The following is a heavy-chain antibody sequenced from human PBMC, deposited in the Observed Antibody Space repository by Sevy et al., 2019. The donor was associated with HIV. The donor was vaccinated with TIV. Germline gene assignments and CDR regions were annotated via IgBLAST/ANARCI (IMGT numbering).Heavy chain of an antibody. Sequence: GESLKISCAASGFTFSSYAMSWVRQAPGKGLEWVSAISGSGSRTYYTEPVKGRFTISRDNSKNKLYLQMNSLRAEDTAVYYCAKEHRSYYDFWSGYYGYYFDYWGQGTLVTVSS. CDR1: GFTFSSYA. CDR3: AKEHRSYYDFWSGYYGYYFDY. J-gene: IGHJ4*02. D-gene: IGHD3-3*01. CDR2: ISGSGSRT. V-gene: IGHV3-23*01.